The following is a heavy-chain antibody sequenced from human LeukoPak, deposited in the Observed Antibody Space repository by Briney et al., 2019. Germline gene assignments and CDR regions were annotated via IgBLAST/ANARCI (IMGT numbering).Heavy chain of an antibody. CDR2: IYYSGST. D-gene: IGHD1-26*01. V-gene: IGHV4-59*01. CDR1: GGSIRSSY. Sequence: SETLSLTCTVSGGSIRSSYWSWIRQPPGKGLEWIGYIYYSGSTNYNPSLKSRVTISVDTSKNQFSLNLSTVTAADTAVYYCARDSGSYSYYFDYWGQGTLVTVSS. CDR3: ARDSGSYSYYFDY. J-gene: IGHJ4*02.